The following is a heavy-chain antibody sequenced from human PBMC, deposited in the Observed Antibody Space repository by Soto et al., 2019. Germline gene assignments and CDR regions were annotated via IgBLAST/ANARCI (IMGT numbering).Heavy chain of an antibody. J-gene: IGHJ3*01. Sequence: QLQLVQSGPEVKRPGASVKVSCRASGYTFTDYYIHWVRQAPGQGLEWMGWINPDTGAATFAQKFHDLVTLTRDTSITTAYLELSGLTSDDTAVYFCARERVGQSSSYWHHVPFDVWGQGALVTVSS. CDR2: INPDTGAA. D-gene: IGHD6-6*01. CDR1: GYTFTDYY. V-gene: IGHV1-2*04. CDR3: ARERVGQSSSYWHHVPFDV.